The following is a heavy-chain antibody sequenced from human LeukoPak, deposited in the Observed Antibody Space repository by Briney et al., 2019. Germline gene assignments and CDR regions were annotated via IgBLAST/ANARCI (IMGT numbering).Heavy chain of an antibody. Sequence: GESLKISCKGSGYSFTTYWIGWVRQLPGKGLEWMGIIYPGDSDTRYSPSFQGQVTISADKSISTAYLQWNSLKASDTAIYYCARYGRGVGASRDWLDPWGQGTLVTVSS. V-gene: IGHV5-51*01. CDR2: IYPGDSDT. J-gene: IGHJ5*02. CDR1: GYSFTTYW. D-gene: IGHD3-10*02. CDR3: ARYGRGVGASRDWLDP.